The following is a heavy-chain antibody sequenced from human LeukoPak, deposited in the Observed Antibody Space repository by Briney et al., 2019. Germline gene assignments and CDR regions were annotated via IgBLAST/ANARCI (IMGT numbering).Heavy chain of an antibody. J-gene: IGHJ4*02. CDR2: IYYSGST. D-gene: IGHD6-13*01. V-gene: IGHV4-59*01. CDR3: AREAYSSSWPYYFDY. CDR1: GGSISSYY. Sequence: SETLSLICTVSGGSISSYYWSWIRQPPGKGLEWIGYIYYSGSTNYNPSLKSRVTISVDTSKNQFSLKLSSVTAADTAVYYCAREAYSSSWPYYFDYWGQGTLVTVSS.